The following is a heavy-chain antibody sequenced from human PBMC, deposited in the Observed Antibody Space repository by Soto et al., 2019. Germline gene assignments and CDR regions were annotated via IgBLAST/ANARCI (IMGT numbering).Heavy chain of an antibody. CDR1: GFSVSSNY. J-gene: IGHJ5*02. Sequence: PGGSLRLSCAISGFSVSSNYLSWVRQAPGKGLEWVSVHYSGGSTYYADSVQGRFTISRDKSNNTLYLKMRRVRAEDTAVYFCARNRHPRGTVGATSPFDPWGQGTQVTVSS. CDR2: HYSGGST. CDR3: ARNRHPRGTVGATSPFDP. V-gene: IGHV3-53*01. D-gene: IGHD1-26*01.